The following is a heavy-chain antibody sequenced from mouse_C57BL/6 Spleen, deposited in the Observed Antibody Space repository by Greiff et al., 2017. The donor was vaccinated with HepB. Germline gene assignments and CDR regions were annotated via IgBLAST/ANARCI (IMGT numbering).Heavy chain of an antibody. J-gene: IGHJ4*01. CDR1: GYTFTSYW. CDR2: IHPNSGSN. V-gene: IGHV1-64*01. D-gene: IGHD2-4*01. CDR3: ARSPLYYDDAMDY. Sequence: QVQLQQPGAELVKPGASVKLSCKASGYTFTSYWMHWVKQRPGQGLEWIGMIHPNSGSNNYNEKFKSKATLTVDKSSSTAYMQLSSLTSEDSAVYYCARSPLYYDDAMDYWGQGTSVTVSS.